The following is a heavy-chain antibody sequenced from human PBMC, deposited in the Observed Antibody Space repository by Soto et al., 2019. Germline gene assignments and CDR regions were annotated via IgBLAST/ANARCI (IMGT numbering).Heavy chain of an antibody. V-gene: IGHV1-18*01. CDR1: GYPFTSYG. J-gene: IGHJ6*02. Sequence: QVHLVQSGAEVKKPGASVKLSCKASGYPFTSYGISWVRQAPGQGLEWMGWISAYNGNTNYAQKLQGRVTMTTDTPTSTAYMELRSLRSDDTAVYYCARGRTSSPYFYVMDVWGLGTTVTVSS. D-gene: IGHD6-13*01. CDR3: ARGRTSSPYFYVMDV. CDR2: ISAYNGNT.